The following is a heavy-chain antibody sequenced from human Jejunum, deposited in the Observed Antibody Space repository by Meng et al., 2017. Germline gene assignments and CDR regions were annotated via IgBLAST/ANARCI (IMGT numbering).Heavy chain of an antibody. CDR3: AREWSGSFRHFDY. V-gene: IGHV4-4*02. CDR1: GGSISSSVW. J-gene: IGHJ4*02. CDR2: IHHSGST. D-gene: IGHD3-16*02. Sequence: ASAQGRLKPSGPTALPCGGSGGSISSSVWWSWVRQPPGKGLEWIGEIHHSGSTNYNPSLKSRVTISVDKSKNQFSLKLSSVTAADTAVYYCAREWSGSFRHFDYWGQGTLVTVSS.